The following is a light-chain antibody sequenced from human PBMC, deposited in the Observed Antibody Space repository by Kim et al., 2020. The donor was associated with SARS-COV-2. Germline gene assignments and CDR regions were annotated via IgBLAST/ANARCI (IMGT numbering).Light chain of an antibody. CDR2: DVS. CDR3: CSYAGSYTFV. V-gene: IGLV2-11*01. J-gene: IGLJ1*01. CDR1: SSDVGGYNY. Sequence: QSALPQPRSVSGSPGQSVTISCTGTSSDVGGYNYVSWYQQHPGKAPKLMLYDVSKRRSGVPDRFSGSKSGNTASLTISGLQAEDETDYYCCSYAGSYTFVFGTGTKVTVL.